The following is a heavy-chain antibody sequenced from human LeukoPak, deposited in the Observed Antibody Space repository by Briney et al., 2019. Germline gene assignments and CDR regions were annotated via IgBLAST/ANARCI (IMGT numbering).Heavy chain of an antibody. J-gene: IGHJ5*02. D-gene: IGHD3-3*01. CDR2: IIPIFGTA. Sequence: ASVKVSCKASGGTFSSYAISWVRQAPGQGLEWMGGIIPIFGTANYAQKFQGRVTITTDESTSTAYMELSSLRSEDTAVYYCARDTYDFWSGYGTFTYNWFDPWAREPWSPSPQ. CDR1: GGTFSSYA. V-gene: IGHV1-69*05. CDR3: ARDTYDFWSGYGTFTYNWFDP.